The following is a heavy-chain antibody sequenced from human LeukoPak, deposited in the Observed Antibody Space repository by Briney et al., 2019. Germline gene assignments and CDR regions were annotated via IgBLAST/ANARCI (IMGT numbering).Heavy chain of an antibody. CDR1: GGSFSGYY. CDR2: INRSGST. CDR3: ARAHVLLWFGDPPSGMDV. V-gene: IGHV4-34*01. J-gene: IGHJ6*04. D-gene: IGHD3-10*01. Sequence: SETLSLTCAVYGGSFSGYYWSWIRQPPGKGLEWIGEINRSGSTNYNPSLTSRGTISVDTSKNQFSLELSSVTAADTAVYYCARAHVLLWFGDPPSGMDVWGKGTTVTVSS.